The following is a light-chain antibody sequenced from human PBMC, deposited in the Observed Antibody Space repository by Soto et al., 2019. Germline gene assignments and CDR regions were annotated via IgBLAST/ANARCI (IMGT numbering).Light chain of an antibody. CDR2: FAS. J-gene: IGKJ4*01. V-gene: IGKV3-15*01. CDR1: QSVSSN. Sequence: EIVMAQSPATLSVSPGERATLSCRASQSVSSNLAWYQQKPGQAPRLLIYFASTRATGIPARFSGSGSRTEFTLTISSLQSEDFAVHYCQQYNKWPLTFGGGTKVDIK. CDR3: QQYNKWPLT.